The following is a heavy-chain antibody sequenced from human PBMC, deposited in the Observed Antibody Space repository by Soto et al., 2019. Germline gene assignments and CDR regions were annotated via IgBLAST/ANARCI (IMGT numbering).Heavy chain of an antibody. Sequence: GGSLRLSCVASGFTFSTYAMSWVRQAPGKGLEWVSALTPSGGETYYAHSVKGRFTITRDNSMNALYLQMNSLRIEDTAVYYCAHPRGYGVFDAYDIWGQGTMVTVSS. V-gene: IGHV3-23*01. CDR2: LTPSGGET. CDR3: AHPRGYGVFDAYDI. D-gene: IGHD4-17*01. J-gene: IGHJ3*02. CDR1: GFTFSTYA.